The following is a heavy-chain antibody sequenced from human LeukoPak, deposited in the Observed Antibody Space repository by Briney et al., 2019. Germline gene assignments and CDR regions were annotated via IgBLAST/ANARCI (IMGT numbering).Heavy chain of an antibody. Sequence: SETLSLTCTVSGGSISSSSYYWGWIRQPPGKGLEWIGSIYYSGSTYYNPSLKSRVTISVDTSKNQFSLKLSSVTAADTAVYYCASIGAAAGTFDYWGQGTLVTVSS. D-gene: IGHD6-13*01. V-gene: IGHV4-39*01. CDR3: ASIGAAAGTFDY. J-gene: IGHJ4*02. CDR2: IYYSGST. CDR1: GGSISSSSYY.